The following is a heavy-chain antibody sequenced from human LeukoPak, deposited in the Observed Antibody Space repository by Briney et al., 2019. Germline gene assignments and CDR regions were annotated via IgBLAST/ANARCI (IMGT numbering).Heavy chain of an antibody. J-gene: IGHJ4*02. CDR3: AKEYSQLESTSPLDS. CDR1: GFTFSSYA. Sequence: GGSLRLSCAASGFTFSSYAMYWVRQAPGKGLEWVSSISGSGGRTYYADSMKGRFSISRDNSKDTLSLQMNSLRAEDTAVYYCAKEYSQLESTSPLDSWGQVTLVTVSP. V-gene: IGHV3-23*01. CDR2: ISGSGGRT. D-gene: IGHD1-1*01.